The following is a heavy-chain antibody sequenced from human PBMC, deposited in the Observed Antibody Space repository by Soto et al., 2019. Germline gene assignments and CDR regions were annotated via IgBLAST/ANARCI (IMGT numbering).Heavy chain of an antibody. CDR2: IYWDDDR. Sequence: QVTLKEAGPTLLKPTQTLTLTCTFSGFSLSTSGMGVGWLRQPPGKALEWLALIYWDDDRRHSPSLKSRLTITKDTSKNQVVLTMTNMDPVDTATYYCARRYYDTLTGRPSYFDCWGQGTLVTFSS. V-gene: IGHV2-5*02. CDR3: ARRYYDTLTGRPSYFDC. CDR1: GFSLSTSGMG. J-gene: IGHJ4*02. D-gene: IGHD3-9*01.